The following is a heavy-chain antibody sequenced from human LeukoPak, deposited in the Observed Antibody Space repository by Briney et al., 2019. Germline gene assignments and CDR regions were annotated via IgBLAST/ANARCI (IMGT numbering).Heavy chain of an antibody. V-gene: IGHV4-4*07. CDR2: IYTSGST. J-gene: IGHJ5*02. CDR3: ARDTPDIVLMVYASDYWFDP. D-gene: IGHD2-8*01. Sequence: SETLSLTCTVSGGSISSYYWSWIRQPAGKGLEWIGRIYTSGSTNYNPSLKSRVTMSVDTSKNQFSLKLSSVTAADTAVYYCARDTPDIVLMVYASDYWFDPWGQGTLVPVSS. CDR1: GGSISSYY.